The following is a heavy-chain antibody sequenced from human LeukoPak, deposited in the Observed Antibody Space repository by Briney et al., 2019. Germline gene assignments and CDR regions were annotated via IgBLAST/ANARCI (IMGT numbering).Heavy chain of an antibody. J-gene: IGHJ5*02. D-gene: IGHD3-10*01. CDR3: ARENAGGWFDP. CDR2: IYYSGST. CDR1: GGPISSYY. Sequence: SETLSLTCTVSGGPISSYYWSWIPQPPGKGLEWIGYIYYSGSTNYNPSLKSRVTISVDTSKNQFSLKLSSVTAADTAVYYCARENAGGWFDPWGQGTLVTVSS. V-gene: IGHV4-59*01.